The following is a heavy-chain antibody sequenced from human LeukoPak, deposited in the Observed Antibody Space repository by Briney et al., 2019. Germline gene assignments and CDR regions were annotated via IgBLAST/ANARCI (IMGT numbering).Heavy chain of an antibody. J-gene: IGHJ4*02. CDR3: ASGPTYDY. CDR2: ISSDGSNK. CDR1: GFTFSNYG. Sequence: GGSLRLSCAASGFTFSNYGMHWVRQAPGKGLEWVAVISSDGSNKYYADSVKGRFTITRDNSKNTLFLQMNSLRAEDTAVYSCASGPTYDYWGQGTLVTVSS. V-gene: IGHV3-30*03.